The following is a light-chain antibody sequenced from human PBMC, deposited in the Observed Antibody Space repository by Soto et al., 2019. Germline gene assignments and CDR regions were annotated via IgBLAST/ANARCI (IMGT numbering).Light chain of an antibody. J-gene: IGKJ5*01. CDR1: QSVSSY. CDR2: DAS. V-gene: IGKV3-11*01. CDR3: QQRSNWPPAIT. Sequence: EIGLTQSPATLSLSPGERATLSCRASQSVSSYLAWYQQKPGQAPRLLIYDASNRATGIPARFSGSGSGTDFTLTISSLEPEDFAVYYCQQRSNWPPAITFGQGTRLE.